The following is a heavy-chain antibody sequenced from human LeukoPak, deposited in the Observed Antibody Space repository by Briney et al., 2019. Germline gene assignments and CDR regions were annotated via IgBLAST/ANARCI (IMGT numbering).Heavy chain of an antibody. CDR2: IYYSGST. D-gene: IGHD2-2*01. CDR3: ASIRIVVVPAAGDY. CDR1: GGSISSSSYY. Sequence: SETLSLTCTVSGGSISSSSYYWGWIRQPPGKGLEWIGSIYYSGSTYYNPSLKGRVTISVDTSKNQFSLKLSSVTAADTAVYYCASIRIVVVPAAGDYWGQGTLVTVSS. V-gene: IGHV4-39*01. J-gene: IGHJ4*02.